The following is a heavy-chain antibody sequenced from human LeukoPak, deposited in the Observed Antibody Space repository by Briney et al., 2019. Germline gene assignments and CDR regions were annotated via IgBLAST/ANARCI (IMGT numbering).Heavy chain of an antibody. Sequence: GESLKISCKGSGYSFTSYWISWVRQLPGKGLEWMGRIDPSDSYTNYSPSFQGHVTISADKSISTAYLQWSSLKASDTAMYYCARHEVGGYSYGLNYYYGMDVWGQGTTVTVSS. J-gene: IGHJ6*02. CDR3: ARHEVGGYSYGLNYYYGMDV. V-gene: IGHV5-10-1*01. CDR2: IDPSDSYT. CDR1: GYSFTSYW. D-gene: IGHD5-18*01.